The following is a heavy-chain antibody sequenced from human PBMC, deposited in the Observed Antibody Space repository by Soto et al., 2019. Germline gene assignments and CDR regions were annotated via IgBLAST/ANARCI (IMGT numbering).Heavy chain of an antibody. J-gene: IGHJ4*02. CDR1: GYTFINDG. V-gene: IGHV1-18*04. CDR2: ISASNGNT. Sequence: ASVKVPGNASGYTFINDGITWVRPAPGQGRECMGWISASNGNTNYAQKLQGRVTMTAATSESAAYVELRSLRSDDTAVGCSAAGCHLQQFEGWGQGTLVTVSS. D-gene: IGHD3-16*01. CDR3: AAGCHLQQFEG.